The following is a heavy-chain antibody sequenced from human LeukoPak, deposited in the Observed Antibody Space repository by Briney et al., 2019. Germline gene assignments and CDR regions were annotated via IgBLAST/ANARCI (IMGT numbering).Heavy chain of an antibody. CDR1: GGTFSSYA. CDR2: IIPIFGTA. Sequence: ASVKVSCKASGGTFSSYAISWVRQAPGQGLEWMGGIIPIFGTANYAQKFQGRVAITADESTSTAYMELRSLRSEDTAVYYCAREYCSGGSCYSWSGHYYYYYYYMDVWGKGTTVTVSS. V-gene: IGHV1-69*13. D-gene: IGHD2-15*01. J-gene: IGHJ6*03. CDR3: AREYCSGGSCYSWSGHYYYYYYYMDV.